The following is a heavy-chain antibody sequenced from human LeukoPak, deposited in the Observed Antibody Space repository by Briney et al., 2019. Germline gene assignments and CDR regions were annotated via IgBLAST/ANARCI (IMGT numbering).Heavy chain of an antibody. CDR3: ARDHGGSYFVDY. CDR2: ISSSSSSI. V-gene: IGHV3-21*01. J-gene: IGHJ4*02. CDR1: GFTFSTYT. Sequence: GGSLRLSCAASGFTFSTYTMNWVRQAPGKGLEWVSSISSSSSSIYYADSVKGRFTISRDNAKNSLYLQMNSLRAEDTAVYYCARDHGGSYFVDYWGQGTLVTVSS. D-gene: IGHD1-26*01.